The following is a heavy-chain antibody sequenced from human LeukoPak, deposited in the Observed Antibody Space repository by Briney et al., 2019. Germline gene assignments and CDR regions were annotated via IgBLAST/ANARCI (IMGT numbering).Heavy chain of an antibody. CDR1: GGSFSGYY. CDR2: INHSGST. CDR3: ARGRTTVTQTATYYFDY. V-gene: IGHV4-34*01. Sequence: SETLSLTCAVYGGSFSGYYWSWIRQPPGKGLEWIGEINHSGSTNYNPSLKSRVTISVDTSKNQFSLKLSSVTAADTAVYYCARGRTTVTQTATYYFDYWGQGTLVTVSS. D-gene: IGHD4-17*01. J-gene: IGHJ4*02.